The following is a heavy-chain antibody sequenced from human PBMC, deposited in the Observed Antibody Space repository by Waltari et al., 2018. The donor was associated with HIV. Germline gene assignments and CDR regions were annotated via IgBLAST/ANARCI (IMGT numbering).Heavy chain of an antibody. CDR2: ISSSSSTI. D-gene: IGHD7-27*01. J-gene: IGHJ4*02. CDR1: GFTSCSYS. V-gene: IGHV3-48*02. CDR3: ARGSARLWDFDY. Sequence: EVQLVESGGGLVQTEGCLRLSCAASGFTSCSYSMKWVSPAPGKGLEWISYISSSSSTIDYADYVKGRFTVSRDNAKNSLYLQMNSLRDEDTAVYYCARGSARLWDFDYWGQGTLVTVSS.